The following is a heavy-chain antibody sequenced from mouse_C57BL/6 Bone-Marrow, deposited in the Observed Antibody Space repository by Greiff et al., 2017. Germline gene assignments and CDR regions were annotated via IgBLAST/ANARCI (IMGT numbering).Heavy chain of an antibody. CDR3: ARGNFYYAMDY. V-gene: IGHV2-2*01. Sequence: QVQLQQSGPGLVQPSQSLSITCTVSGFSLTSYGVHWVRPSPGKGLEWLGVIWSGGSTDYNAAFISRLSISKDNSKSQVFFKMNSLQADDTAIYYCARGNFYYAMDYWGQGTSVTVSS. CDR2: IWSGGST. CDR1: GFSLTSYG. J-gene: IGHJ4*01.